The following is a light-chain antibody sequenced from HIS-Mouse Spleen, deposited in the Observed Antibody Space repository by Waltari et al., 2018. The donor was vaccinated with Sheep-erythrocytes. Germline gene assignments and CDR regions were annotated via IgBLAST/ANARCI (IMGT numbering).Light chain of an antibody. CDR3: CSYAGSYNHV. Sequence: QSALTQPRSVSGSPGQSVTISCTGTRSDVGGYNYVSWYQQHPGKAPKLMIYDVSKRPSGVPDRFSDSKSGNTASLTISGLHAEDEADYDCCSYAGSYNHVFATGTKVTVL. CDR1: RSDVGGYNY. V-gene: IGLV2-11*01. CDR2: DVS. J-gene: IGLJ1*01.